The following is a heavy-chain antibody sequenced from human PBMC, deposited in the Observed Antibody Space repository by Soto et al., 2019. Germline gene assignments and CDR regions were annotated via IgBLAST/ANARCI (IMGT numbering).Heavy chain of an antibody. CDR2: VNWNGGST. J-gene: IGHJ4*02. D-gene: IGHD1-26*01. CDR1: GFIFDDYG. V-gene: IGHV3-20*04. CDR3: VRGASLNFDY. Sequence: EVQLVESGGGVLRPGGSLRLSCAASGFIFDDYGMSWARQAPGKGLEWVSGVNWNGGSTGYADSVKGRFTISRDNAKNFLFLQMNSQRVEDTAFYYCVRGASLNFDYWGQGTLVTVSS.